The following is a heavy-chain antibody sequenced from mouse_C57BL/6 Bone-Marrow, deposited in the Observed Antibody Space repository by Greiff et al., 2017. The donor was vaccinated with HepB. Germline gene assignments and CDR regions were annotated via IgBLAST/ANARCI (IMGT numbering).Heavy chain of an antibody. V-gene: IGHV1-52*01. CDR1: GYTFTSYW. CDR2: IDPSDSET. Sequence: VQLQQPGAELVRPGSSVKLSCKASGYTFTSYWMHWVKQRPIQGLEWIGNIDPSDSETHYNQKFKDKATLTVDKSSSTAYRQLSSLTSEDSAVYYCARFGNSLYWYFDVWGTGTTVTVSS. CDR3: ARFGNSLYWYFDV. J-gene: IGHJ1*03. D-gene: IGHD2-1*01.